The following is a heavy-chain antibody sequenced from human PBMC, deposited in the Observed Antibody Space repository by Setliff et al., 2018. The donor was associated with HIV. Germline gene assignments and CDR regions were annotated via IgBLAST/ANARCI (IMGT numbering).Heavy chain of an antibody. J-gene: IGHJ6*03. D-gene: IGHD3-10*01. Sequence: SETLSLTCTVSGGSISSNNYYWGWIRQPPGKGLEWIASIYYSGSTYYNPSLKSRITISVDTSKNQFSLRRSSVTAADTAVYYCARDGPLEGSYRYYYYYMDVWGKGTTVTVSS. CDR3: ARDGPLEGSYRYYYYYMDV. V-gene: IGHV4-39*02. CDR2: IYYSGST. CDR1: GGSISSNNYY.